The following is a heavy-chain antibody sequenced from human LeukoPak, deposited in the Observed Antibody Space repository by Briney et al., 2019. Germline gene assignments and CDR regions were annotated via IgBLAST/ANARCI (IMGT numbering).Heavy chain of an antibody. V-gene: IGHV3-74*03. J-gene: IGHJ4*02. CDR3: ARGIYGDSVAFDH. CDR1: GFPFSSYY. D-gene: IGHD4-17*01. CDR2: LDGDGSTT. Sequence: GSLRLPFAASGFPFSSYYMHWVRQAPGKGLVWVSRLDGDGSTTKYADSAKGRFTISRDNARNMLYLQMNSLGAEDTAVYYCARGIYGDSVAFDHWGQGTLVTVSS.